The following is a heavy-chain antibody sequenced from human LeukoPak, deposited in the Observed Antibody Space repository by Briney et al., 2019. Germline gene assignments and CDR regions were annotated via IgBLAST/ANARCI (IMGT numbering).Heavy chain of an antibody. CDR1: GGSISSSSYY. CDR3: VSRSYGDPFGY. J-gene: IGHJ4*02. CDR2: IYYSGST. D-gene: IGHD4-17*01. V-gene: IGHV4-39*01. Sequence: PSETLSLTCTVSGGSISSSSYYWGWIRQPPGKGLEWIGSIYYSGSTYYNPSLKCRVTISVDTSKNQFSLKLSSVTAADTAVYYCVSRSYGDPFGYWGQGTLVTVSS.